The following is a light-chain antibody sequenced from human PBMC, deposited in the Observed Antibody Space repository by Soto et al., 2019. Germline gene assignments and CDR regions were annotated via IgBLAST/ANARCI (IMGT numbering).Light chain of an antibody. V-gene: IGLV4-69*01. CDR3: QTWVTGIYV. CDR2: LNSDGSH. CDR1: SGHSSYA. Sequence: QLVLTQSPSASASLGASVKLTCTLSSGHSSYAIAWHQQQPEKGPRYLMKLNSDGSHSKGDGIPDRFSGSSSGAERYLTISSLQSGDEADYYCQTWVTGIYVFGTGTKLTVL. J-gene: IGLJ1*01.